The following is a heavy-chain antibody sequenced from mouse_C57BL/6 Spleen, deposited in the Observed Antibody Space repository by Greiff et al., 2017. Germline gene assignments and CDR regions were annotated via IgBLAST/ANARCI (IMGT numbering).Heavy chain of an antibody. CDR3: AREGDGEAYAMDY. V-gene: IGHV1-75*01. Sequence: QVQLKQSGPELVKPGASVKISCKASGYTFTDYYINWVKQRPGQGLEWIGWIFPGSGSTYYNEKLKGKATLTVDKSSSTAYMLLSSLTSEDSAVYFCAREGDGEAYAMDYWGQGTSVTVSS. D-gene: IGHD3-3*01. J-gene: IGHJ4*01. CDR2: IFPGSGST. CDR1: GYTFTDYY.